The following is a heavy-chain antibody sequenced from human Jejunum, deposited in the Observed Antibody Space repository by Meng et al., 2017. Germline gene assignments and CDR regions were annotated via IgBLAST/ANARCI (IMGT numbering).Heavy chain of an antibody. J-gene: IGHJ4*02. D-gene: IGHD3-10*01. CDR1: GVTFSDFA. CDR3: LRGRDY. CDR2: ISYDGNGQ. V-gene: IGHV3-30*07. Sequence: QVQLVEFGGGVAQPGRSLRLSCLASGVTFSDFAMHWVRQAPGKGLEWVALISYDGNGQYYADCVQGRFTISRDNSHNTVDLQMNSVRVDDTAVYFCLRGRDYWGQGTLVTVSS.